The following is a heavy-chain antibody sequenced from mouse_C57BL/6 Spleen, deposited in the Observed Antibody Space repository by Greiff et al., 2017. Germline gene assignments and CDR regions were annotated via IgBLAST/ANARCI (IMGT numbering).Heavy chain of an antibody. V-gene: IGHV1-80*01. CDR3: ARRASYGSSYDYAMDY. Sequence: QVQLKQSGAELVKPGASVKISCKASGYAFSSYWMNWVKQRPGKGLEWIGQIYPGDGDTNYNGKFKGKATLTADKSSSTAYMQLSSLTSEDSAVYFCARRASYGSSYDYAMDYWGQGTSVTVSS. CDR2: IYPGDGDT. CDR1: GYAFSSYW. J-gene: IGHJ4*01. D-gene: IGHD1-1*01.